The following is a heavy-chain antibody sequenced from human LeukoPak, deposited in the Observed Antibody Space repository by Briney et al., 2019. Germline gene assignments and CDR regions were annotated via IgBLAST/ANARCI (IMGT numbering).Heavy chain of an antibody. J-gene: IGHJ3*02. V-gene: IGHV4-61*02. D-gene: IGHD3-22*01. CDR1: GDSISTINHY. Sequence: PSETLSLTCTVSGDSISTINHYWSWIRQPAGKGLEWIGRIYSSGSTNYNPSLKSRVTISVDTSKNQFSLKLSSVTAADTAVYYCARDDSSGPPYAFDIWGQGTMVTVSS. CDR3: ARDDSSGPPYAFDI. CDR2: IYSSGST.